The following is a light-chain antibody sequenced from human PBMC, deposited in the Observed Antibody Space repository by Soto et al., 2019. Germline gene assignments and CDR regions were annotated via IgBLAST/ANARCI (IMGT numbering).Light chain of an antibody. Sequence: QSVLTQPPSASGTPGQRVTISCSGSSSNIGINTVNWYQQLPGTAPKLLIYSNNQRPSGVPDRFSGSKSGTSASLAISGLQSEDEAYYYCAAWDDSLNGPVFGGGTKLTVL. J-gene: IGLJ2*01. CDR1: SSNIGINT. CDR3: AAWDDSLNGPV. V-gene: IGLV1-44*01. CDR2: SNN.